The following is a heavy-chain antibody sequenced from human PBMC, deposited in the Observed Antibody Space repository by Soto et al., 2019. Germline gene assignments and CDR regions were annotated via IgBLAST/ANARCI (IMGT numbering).Heavy chain of an antibody. CDR2: INPNSGGT. J-gene: IGHJ4*02. CDR3: ARDDSGFSGSPYIDYFNY. D-gene: IGHD1-26*01. CDR1: GYTFTSYD. V-gene: IGHV1-2*04. Sequence: ASVKVSCKASGYTFTSYDFSWGRQAPGQGLEWMGWINPNSGGTNYAQKFQGWVTMTRDTSISTAYMQLSSLTSEDTAVYYCARDDSGFSGSPYIDYFNYWGQGALVTVS.